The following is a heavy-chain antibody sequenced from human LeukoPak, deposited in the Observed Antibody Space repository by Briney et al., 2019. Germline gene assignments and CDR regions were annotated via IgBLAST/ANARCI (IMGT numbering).Heavy chain of an antibody. CDR3: ARQWGRYCSSTSCYNNYNYFDY. J-gene: IGHJ4*02. Sequence: SETLSLTCTVSGGSISGSSYYWGWIRQPPGKGLEWIGSIYYSGSTYYNPSLKSRVTISVDTSKNQFSLKLSSVTAADTAVYYCARQWGRYCSSTSCYNNYNYFDYWGQGTLVTVSS. D-gene: IGHD2-2*02. CDR2: IYYSGST. V-gene: IGHV4-39*01. CDR1: GGSISGSSYY.